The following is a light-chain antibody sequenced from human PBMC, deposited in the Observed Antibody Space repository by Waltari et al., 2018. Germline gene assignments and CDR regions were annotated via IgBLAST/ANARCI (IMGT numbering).Light chain of an antibody. V-gene: IGKV1-5*03. CDR3: QQYKTLPYS. Sequence: DIQMTQSPSSLSASVGDRVTISCRASECLRGWLAWYQQKPGKAPKLLIYKTSTLQSGVPSRFSGSGSGTDFTLTIASLQSEDFGTYHCQQYKTLPYSFGQGTKVEIK. J-gene: IGKJ2*03. CDR1: ECLRGW. CDR2: KTS.